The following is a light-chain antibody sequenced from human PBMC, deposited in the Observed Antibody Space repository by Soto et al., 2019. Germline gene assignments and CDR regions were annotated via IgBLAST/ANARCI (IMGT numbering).Light chain of an antibody. J-gene: IGLJ1*01. CDR2: DVS. Sequence: QSVLTQSASVSGSPGQSITISCTGTSSDVGGYNFVSWYQHHPGKAPKLIIYDVSNRPSGVSNRFSGSKSGNTASLTISGLQAEDETDYYCTSYTPITTYVFGTGTKVTVL. CDR3: TSYTPITTYV. V-gene: IGLV2-14*03. CDR1: SSDVGGYNF.